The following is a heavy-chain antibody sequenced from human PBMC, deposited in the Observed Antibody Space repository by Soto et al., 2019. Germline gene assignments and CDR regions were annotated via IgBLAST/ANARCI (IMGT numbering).Heavy chain of an antibody. J-gene: IGHJ6*03. V-gene: IGHV1-69*08. Sequence: QAQLVQSGAEVKRPGSSVKVSCKASGDTFSSYSISWVRQAPGQGLELMGRIIPMVGTPNYAQKFQGRVTFSADKSTSTAYMVLNSLISDDTAVYYCATDGGSTSSSAYNYFMDVWGKGTPVTVSS. D-gene: IGHD3-16*01. CDR3: ATDGGSTSSSAYNYFMDV. CDR2: IIPMVGTP. CDR1: GDTFSSYS.